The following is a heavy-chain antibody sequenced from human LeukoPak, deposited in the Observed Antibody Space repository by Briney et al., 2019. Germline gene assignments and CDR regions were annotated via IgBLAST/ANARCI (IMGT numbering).Heavy chain of an antibody. D-gene: IGHD6-19*01. CDR1: GFTFSSYA. CDR2: ISGSGGST. J-gene: IGHJ4*02. CDR3: AKGAPTSGWYYFDY. V-gene: IGHV3-23*01. Sequence: GGSLRLSCAASGFTFSSYAMSWVRQAPGKGLEWVSVISGSGGSTYYADSVKGRFTISRDNSKNTLYLQMNSLRAEDSLRAEDTAVYYCAKGAPTSGWYYFDYWGQGTLVTVSS.